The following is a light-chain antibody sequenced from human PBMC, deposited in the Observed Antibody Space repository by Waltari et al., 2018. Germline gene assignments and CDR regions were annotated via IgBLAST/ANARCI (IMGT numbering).Light chain of an antibody. V-gene: IGKV3-20*01. J-gene: IGKJ2*01. Sequence: EIVLTQSPDTLSLSPGDRAALSCRASQSLSNSYLAWYQQTPGQAPRLLIYGASSRATGIPDRFSGSGSETDFTLTISRLEPEDFAVYYCQQYDSTPYTFGQGTKLEIK. CDR3: QQYDSTPYT. CDR2: GAS. CDR1: QSLSNSY.